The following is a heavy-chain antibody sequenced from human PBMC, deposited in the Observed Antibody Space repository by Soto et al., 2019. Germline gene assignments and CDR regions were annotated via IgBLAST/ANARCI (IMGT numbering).Heavy chain of an antibody. CDR1: GFTFSNHA. V-gene: IGHV3-23*01. D-gene: IGHD6-13*01. CDR3: AKDRTAAARNFDY. Sequence: GGSLRLSCAVSGFTFSNHAMSWVRQAPGKGLEWVSAISTAVGATYYADSVKGRFTISRDDSNNTLYLQMNSLRAEDTAVYYCAKDRTAAARNFDYWGQGTPVTVSS. J-gene: IGHJ4*02. CDR2: ISTAVGAT.